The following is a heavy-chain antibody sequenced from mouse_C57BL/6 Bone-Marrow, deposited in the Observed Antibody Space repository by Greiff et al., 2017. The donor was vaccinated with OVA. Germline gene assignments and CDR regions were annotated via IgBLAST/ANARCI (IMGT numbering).Heavy chain of an antibody. Sequence: EVQLQQSGAELVRPGASVKLSCTASGFNIKDDYMHWVKQRPEQGLEWIGWIDPENGDTEYASKFQGKATITADTSSNTAYLQLSSLTSEDTAVDYCTTHGSSYWYFDVWGTGTTVTVSS. J-gene: IGHJ1*03. V-gene: IGHV14-4*01. D-gene: IGHD1-1*01. CDR3: TTHGSSYWYFDV. CDR1: GFNIKDDY. CDR2: IDPENGDT.